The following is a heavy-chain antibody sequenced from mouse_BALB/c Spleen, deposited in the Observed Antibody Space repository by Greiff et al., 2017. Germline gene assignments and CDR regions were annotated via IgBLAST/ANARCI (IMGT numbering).Heavy chain of an antibody. Sequence: QVQLQQPGAELVKPGASVKLSCKASGYTFTSYWMHWVKQRPGQGLEWIGEIKPSNGRTNYNEKFKSKATLTVDKSSSTAYMQLSSLTSEDSAVYYCARDRYESLYYFDYWGQGTTLTVSS. D-gene: IGHD2-14*01. J-gene: IGHJ2*01. CDR1: GYTFTSYW. CDR3: ARDRYESLYYFDY. V-gene: IGHV1S81*02. CDR2: IKPSNGRT.